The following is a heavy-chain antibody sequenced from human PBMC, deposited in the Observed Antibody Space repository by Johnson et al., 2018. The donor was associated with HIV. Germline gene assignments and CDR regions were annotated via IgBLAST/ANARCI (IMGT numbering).Heavy chain of an antibody. V-gene: IGHV3-66*02. D-gene: IGHD2-15*01. CDR1: GFTVSSNY. J-gene: IGHJ3*02. CDR3: ARIGAWQLHRAFDI. Sequence: EKLVESGGGLVQPGGSLRLSCAASGFTVSSNYMSWVRQAPGKGLEWVSIIYSGGSTYYTDSVKGRFTISRDNSKNTLYLQMNSLRAEDTAVYYCARIGAWQLHRAFDIWGQGTMVTVS. CDR2: IYSGGST.